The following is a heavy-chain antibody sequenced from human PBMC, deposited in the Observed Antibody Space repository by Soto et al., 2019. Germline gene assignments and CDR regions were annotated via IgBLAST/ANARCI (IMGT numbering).Heavy chain of an antibody. Sequence: EVQLLESGGGLVQPGGSLRLSCAASGFPFSTSAMNWVRQAPGKGLEWVSIISASSDAAYYAESVKGRFASSRDNSKNTLYQQMNSLRAEDTVVYYCAKYSGSYPVYNDLSLWGQGTTVTVS. CDR2: ISASSDAA. D-gene: IGHD1-26*01. CDR3: AKYSGSYPVYNDLSL. CDR1: GFPFSTSA. V-gene: IGHV3-23*01. J-gene: IGHJ6*02.